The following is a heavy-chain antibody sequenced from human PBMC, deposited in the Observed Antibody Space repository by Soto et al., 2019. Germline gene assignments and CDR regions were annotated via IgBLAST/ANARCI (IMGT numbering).Heavy chain of an antibody. CDR1: GFTFSSYS. CDR3: AKPNVFCSSTSCYDY. J-gene: IGHJ4*02. Sequence: GWSLRLSCAASGFTFSSYSMNWVRQAPGKGLEWVSSISSSSSYIYYADSVKGRFTISRDNAKNSLYLQMNSLRDEDTAVYYCAKPNVFCSSTSCYDYWGQGTLVTVYS. CDR2: ISSSSSYI. D-gene: IGHD2-2*01. V-gene: IGHV3-21*01.